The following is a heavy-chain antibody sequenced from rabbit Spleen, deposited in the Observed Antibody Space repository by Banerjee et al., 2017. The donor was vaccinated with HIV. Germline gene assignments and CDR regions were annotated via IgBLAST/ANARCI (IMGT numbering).Heavy chain of an antibody. D-gene: IGHD1-1*01. J-gene: IGHJ2*01. CDR1: GFSFSTSDY. CDR2: INTATAKA. CDR3: ARNYVNAFDP. V-gene: IGHV1S40*01. Sequence: QSLEESGGDLVKPGASLTLTCTASGFSFSTSDYMCWVRQAPGKGLEWIACINTATAKAVYANWAKGRVTISKTSSTTVTLQMTSLTAADTATYFCARNYVNAFDPWGQGTLVTV.